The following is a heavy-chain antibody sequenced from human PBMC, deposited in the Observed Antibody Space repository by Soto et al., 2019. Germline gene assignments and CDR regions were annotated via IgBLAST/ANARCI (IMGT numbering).Heavy chain of an antibody. D-gene: IGHD6-6*01. J-gene: IGHJ4*02. CDR3: ARGGYSSSVDY. CDR1: GFTFSSYE. Sequence: GGSLRLSCAASGFTFSSYEMNWVRQAPGKGLEWVSYISSSGSTIYYADSVKGRFTISRDNAKNSLYLQMNSLRAEDTAVYYCARGGYSSSVDYWGQGTLVTVSS. CDR2: ISSSGSTI. V-gene: IGHV3-48*03.